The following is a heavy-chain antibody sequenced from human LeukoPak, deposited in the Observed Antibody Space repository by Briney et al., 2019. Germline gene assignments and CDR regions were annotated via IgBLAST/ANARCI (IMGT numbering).Heavy chain of an antibody. V-gene: IGHV4-59*01. CDR3: ARESSSWYRRDAFDI. D-gene: IGHD6-13*01. CDR2: IYYSGST. J-gene: IGHJ3*02. Sequence: SETLSLTCTVSGGSISSYYWSWIRQPPGKGLEWIGYIYYSGSTNYNPSLKSRVTISVDTSKNQFSLKLSSVTAADTAVYYCARESSSWYRRDAFDIWGQGTMVTVSS. CDR1: GGSISSYY.